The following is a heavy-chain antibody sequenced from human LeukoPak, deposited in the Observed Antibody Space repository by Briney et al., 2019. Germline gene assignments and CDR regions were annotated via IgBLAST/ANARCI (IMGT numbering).Heavy chain of an antibody. CDR2: ISGSGGST. V-gene: IGHV3-23*01. Sequence: GGSLRLSCAASGFTFSSYAMSWVRQAPGKGLEWVSAISGSGGSTYYADSVKGRFTISRDNSKNTLYLQMNSLRAGDTAVYYCAKILRYFDWLFYDAFDIWGQGTMVTVSS. J-gene: IGHJ3*02. CDR1: GFTFSSYA. D-gene: IGHD3-9*01. CDR3: AKILRYFDWLFYDAFDI.